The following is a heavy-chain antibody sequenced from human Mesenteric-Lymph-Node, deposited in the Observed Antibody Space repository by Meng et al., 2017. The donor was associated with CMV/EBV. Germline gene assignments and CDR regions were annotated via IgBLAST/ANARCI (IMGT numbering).Heavy chain of an antibody. J-gene: IGHJ6*02. CDR3: ARGKLYGGLSYYGMDV. CDR2: VRSDGTNE. CDR1: GFIFSNYG. V-gene: IGHV3-30*02. Sequence: GESLKISCAAFGFIFSNYGVHWVCQAPGKGLEWVAFVRSDGTNEYYIDSVKGRLTISRDNSKSTLYLQMSSLRAEGTAVYYCARGKLYGGLSYYGMDVWGQGTTVTVSS. D-gene: IGHD5-12*01.